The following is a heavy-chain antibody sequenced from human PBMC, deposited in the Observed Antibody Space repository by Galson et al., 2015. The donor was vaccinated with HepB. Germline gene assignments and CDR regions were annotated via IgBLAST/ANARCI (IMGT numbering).Heavy chain of an antibody. CDR1: GFTFDDYA. V-gene: IGHV3-9*01. D-gene: IGHD2-15*01. Sequence: SLRLSCAASGFTFDDYAMHWVRQAPGKGLEWVSGISWNSGSIGYADSVKGRFTISRDNAKNSLYLQMNSLRAEDTALYYCAKDRADCSGGSCYYYYYGMDVWGQGTTVTVSS. CDR2: ISWNSGSI. J-gene: IGHJ6*02. CDR3: AKDRADCSGGSCYYYYYGMDV.